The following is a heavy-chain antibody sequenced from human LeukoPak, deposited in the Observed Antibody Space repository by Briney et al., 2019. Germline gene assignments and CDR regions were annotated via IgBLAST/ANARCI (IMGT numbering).Heavy chain of an antibody. CDR2: IWYDGSNK. J-gene: IGHJ5*02. Sequence: PGGSLRLSCAASGFTFSSYGMHWVRQAPGKGLEWVAVIWYDGSNKYYADSVKGRITISRDNSKNTLYLQMNSLRAEDTAVYYCARAVTTVSSAWFDPWGQGTLVTVSS. CDR1: GFTFSSYG. CDR3: ARAVTTVSSAWFDP. V-gene: IGHV3-33*01. D-gene: IGHD4-17*01.